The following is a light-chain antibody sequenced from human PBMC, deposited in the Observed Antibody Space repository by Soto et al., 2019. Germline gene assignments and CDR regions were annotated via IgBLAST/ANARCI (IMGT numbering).Light chain of an antibody. CDR3: QQSYSTPPYT. Sequence: DIQMTQSPSSLSASVGDRVTITCRASQSISSYLNWYQQKPGKAPKLLIYAASSLQSGVPLRFSGSGSGTDFTLTISSLQPEDFATYYCQQSYSTPPYTFGQGNKLEIK. J-gene: IGKJ2*01. CDR2: AAS. V-gene: IGKV1-39*01. CDR1: QSISSY.